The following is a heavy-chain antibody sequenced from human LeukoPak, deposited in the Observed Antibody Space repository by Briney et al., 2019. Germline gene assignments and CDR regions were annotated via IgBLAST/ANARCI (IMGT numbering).Heavy chain of an antibody. CDR1: GFTFSSYW. CDR2: INSDGSST. V-gene: IGHV3-74*01. Sequence: PGGSLRLSCAASGFTFSSYWMHWVRQAPGKGLVWVSRINSDGSSTSYADSVKGRFTISRDNAKNTLYLQMNSLRAEDTAVYYCAREKDYGEDFDYWGQGTLVTVSS. CDR3: AREKDYGEDFDY. D-gene: IGHD4-17*01. J-gene: IGHJ4*02.